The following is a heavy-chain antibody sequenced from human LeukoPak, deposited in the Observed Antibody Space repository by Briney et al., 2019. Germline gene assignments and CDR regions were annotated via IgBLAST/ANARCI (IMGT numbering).Heavy chain of an antibody. Sequence: GGSLRLSCAASGFTFSDYSMNWVRQAPGKGLEWVAVISYDGSNKYYADSVKGRFTISRDNSKNTLYLQMNSLRAEDTAVYYCARAFYYDSSGHRKGDYWGQGTLVTVSS. D-gene: IGHD3-22*01. J-gene: IGHJ4*02. CDR3: ARAFYYDSSGHRKGDY. CDR1: GFTFSDYS. V-gene: IGHV3-30-3*01. CDR2: ISYDGSNK.